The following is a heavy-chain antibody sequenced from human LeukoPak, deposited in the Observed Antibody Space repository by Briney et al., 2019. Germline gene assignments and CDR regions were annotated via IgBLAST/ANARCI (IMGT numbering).Heavy chain of an antibody. V-gene: IGHV4-39*01. Sequence: SETLSLTCAVSGGSISTTEFDWAWFRPPPGQGLEWIATISSSGKSYYNPYLMSRVTISVDTSKNQFSLDVTSVTAADTGLFYCARFKGGTGFDYWGRGILVIVS. CDR1: GGSISTTEFD. CDR3: ARFKGGTGFDY. D-gene: IGHD2-15*01. CDR2: ISSSGKS. J-gene: IGHJ4*02.